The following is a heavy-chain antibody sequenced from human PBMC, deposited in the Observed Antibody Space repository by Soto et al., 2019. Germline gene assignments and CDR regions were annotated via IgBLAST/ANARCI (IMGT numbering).Heavy chain of an antibody. CDR3: AYSTGWYRHDV. J-gene: IGHJ3*01. CDR1: GDSISNSRW. Sequence: QVQLQESGPGLVKPSGTLSLTCAVSGDSISNSRWWTWVRQPPGKGLEWIGDIFHSGDTNYNPSHKSRVFISVDKSQNQFSLKVSSVTAADTAVYYCAYSTGWYRHDVWGQGTLVTV. D-gene: IGHD6-19*01. CDR2: IFHSGDT. V-gene: IGHV4-4*02.